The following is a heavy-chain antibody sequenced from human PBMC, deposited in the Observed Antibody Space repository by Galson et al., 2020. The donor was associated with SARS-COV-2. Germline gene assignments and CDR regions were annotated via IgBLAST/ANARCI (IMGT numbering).Heavy chain of an antibody. CDR2: IYYDGRT. Sequence: SETLSLTCTVSGGSINRSDYRWGWIRQPPGTGLQWIGHIYYDGRTYYSPSLESRVTMSVDTSKNQFSLKVNSMTAADTAVYYCARVDILTAYPLDIWGQGALVTVSS. CDR1: GGSINRSDYR. V-gene: IGHV4-39*07. D-gene: IGHD3-9*01. CDR3: ARVDILTAYPLDI. J-gene: IGHJ4*02.